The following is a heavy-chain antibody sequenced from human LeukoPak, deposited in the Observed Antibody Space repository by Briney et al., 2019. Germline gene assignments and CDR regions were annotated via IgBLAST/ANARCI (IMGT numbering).Heavy chain of an antibody. CDR1: GFTVSSNY. J-gene: IGHJ4*02. Sequence: PGGSLRLSCAASGFTVSSNYMSWVRQAPGKGLEWVSVIYSGGSTYYADSVKGRFTISRDNAKNSLYLQMNSLRVEDTAVYYCAMRGDILVIPATYMFDYWGQGTLVTVSS. V-gene: IGHV3-53*01. D-gene: IGHD2-2*01. CDR2: IYSGGST. CDR3: AMRGDILVIPATYMFDY.